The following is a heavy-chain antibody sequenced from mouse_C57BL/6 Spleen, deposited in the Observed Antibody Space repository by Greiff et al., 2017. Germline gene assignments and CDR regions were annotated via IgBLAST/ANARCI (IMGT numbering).Heavy chain of an antibody. Sequence: VQLQQPGAELARPGASVKLSCKASGYTFTSYGISWVKQRTGQGLEWIGGIYPRSGNTYYNEKFKGKATLTADKSSSTAYMELRSLTSEDSAVYFCAPEGIDYDDEDGWYFDVWGTGTTVTVSS. J-gene: IGHJ1*03. V-gene: IGHV1-81*01. CDR2: IYPRSGNT. CDR1: GYTFTSYG. CDR3: APEGIDYDDEDGWYFDV. D-gene: IGHD2-4*01.